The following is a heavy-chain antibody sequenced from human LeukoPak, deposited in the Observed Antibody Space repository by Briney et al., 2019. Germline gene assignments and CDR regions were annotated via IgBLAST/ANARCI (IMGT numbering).Heavy chain of an antibody. D-gene: IGHD6-13*01. CDR3: ARANSSSWWYDGNWFDP. J-gene: IGHJ5*02. CDR2: IYYSGST. CDR1: GGSISSYY. Sequence: SETLSLTCTVSGGSISSYYWSWIRQPPGEGLEWIGYIYYSGSTNYNPSLKSRVTISVDTSKNQFSLKLSSVTAADTAVYYCARANSSSWWYDGNWFDPWGQGTLVTVSS. V-gene: IGHV4-59*01.